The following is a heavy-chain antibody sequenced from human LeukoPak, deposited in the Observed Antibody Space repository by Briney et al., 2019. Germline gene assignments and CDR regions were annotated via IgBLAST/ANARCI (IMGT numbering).Heavy chain of an antibody. D-gene: IGHD3-10*01. J-gene: IGHJ6*03. CDR1: GGTFSSYA. CDR3: ARGAAYCYGSGSDYYYYYMDV. V-gene: IGHV1-69*06. CDR2: IIPIFRTT. Sequence: SVKVSCKASGGTFSSYAITWVRQAPGQGLEYMGGIIPIFRTTDYAQNFQGRVTITADRSTGTAYLELTSLRSEDTAVYYCARGAAYCYGSGSDYYYYYMDVWGKGTTVTVSS.